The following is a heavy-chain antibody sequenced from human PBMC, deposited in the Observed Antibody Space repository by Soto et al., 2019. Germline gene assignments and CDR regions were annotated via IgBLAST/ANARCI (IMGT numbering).Heavy chain of an antibody. CDR1: GFTFTSSA. Sequence: GASVKVSCKASGFTFTSSAVQWVRQARGQRLEWIGWIVVGSGNTNYAQKCQERVTITRDMSTSTAYMELSSLRSEDAAVYYCAAVHYDFWSGYYWYGMDVWGQGTTVTVSS. CDR2: IVVGSGNT. J-gene: IGHJ6*02. V-gene: IGHV1-58*01. D-gene: IGHD3-3*01. CDR3: AAVHYDFWSGYYWYGMDV.